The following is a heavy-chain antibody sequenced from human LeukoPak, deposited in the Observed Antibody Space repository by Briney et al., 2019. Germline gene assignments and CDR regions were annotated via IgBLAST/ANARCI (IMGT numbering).Heavy chain of an antibody. D-gene: IGHD3-22*01. J-gene: IGHJ4*02. CDR1: GYTFTGYY. CDR3: ANTYDTSGYPYFDY. Sequence: ASVKVSCMASGYTFTGYYMHWVRQAPGQGLEWMGWINPNSGGTNYAQKFQGRVTMTRDTSISTAYMELSRLRSDDTAVYYCANTYDTSGYPYFDYWGQGTLVTVSS. V-gene: IGHV1-2*02. CDR2: INPNSGGT.